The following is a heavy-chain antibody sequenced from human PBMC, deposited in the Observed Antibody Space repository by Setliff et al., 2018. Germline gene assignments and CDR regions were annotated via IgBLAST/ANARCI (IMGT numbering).Heavy chain of an antibody. D-gene: IGHD5-12*01. Sequence: GGSLRLSCAASGFTFSRYWMSWVRQAPGKGLEWVANIKQDGSEKYYVDSVKGRFTISRDNAKNSLYLQMNSLRAEDTAVYYCARVLGLRSGAFDIWGQGTMVTVSS. CDR3: ARVLGLRSGAFDI. J-gene: IGHJ3*02. CDR1: GFTFSRYW. V-gene: IGHV3-7*03. CDR2: IKQDGSEK.